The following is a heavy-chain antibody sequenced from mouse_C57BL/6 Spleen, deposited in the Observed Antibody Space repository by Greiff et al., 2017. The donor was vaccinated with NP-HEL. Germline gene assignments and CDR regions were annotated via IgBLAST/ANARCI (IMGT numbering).Heavy chain of an antibody. CDR2: INPNNGGT. Sequence: EVQLQQSGPELVKPGASVKISCKASGYTFTDYYMNWVKQSHGKSLEWIGDINPNNGGTSYNQKFKGKATLTVDKSSSTAYMELRSLTSEDSAVYYCALYYGNYYFDYWGQGTTLTVSS. J-gene: IGHJ2*01. V-gene: IGHV1-26*01. D-gene: IGHD2-1*01. CDR3: ALYYGNYYFDY. CDR1: GYTFTDYY.